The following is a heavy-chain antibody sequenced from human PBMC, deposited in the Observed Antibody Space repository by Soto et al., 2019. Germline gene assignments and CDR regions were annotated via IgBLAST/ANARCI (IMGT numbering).Heavy chain of an antibody. CDR2: ISYDGGNK. Sequence: QVQLVESGGGVVQPGRSLRLSCVASGFSFSDYAMYWVRQAPGKGLEWVALISYDGGNKYYADSVNGRFTISRDNSKNSLFLQMNSLRNVDTAMYDCARDKWPSSGWSSVDYWGQGTLVTASS. V-gene: IGHV3-30*04. CDR3: ARDKWPSSGWSSVDY. D-gene: IGHD6-19*01. CDR1: GFSFSDYA. J-gene: IGHJ4*02.